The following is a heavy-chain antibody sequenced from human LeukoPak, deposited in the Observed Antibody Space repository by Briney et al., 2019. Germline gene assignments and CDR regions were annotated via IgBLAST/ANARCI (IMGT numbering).Heavy chain of an antibody. CDR2: IYTSGST. V-gene: IGHV4-61*02. CDR3: ARDNSLDPTDIVVVPAAIKGSHYYYYMDV. D-gene: IGHD2-2*02. Sequence: PSETLSLTCTVSGGSISSVSYYWSWIRQPAGKGLEWIGRIYTSGSTHYNPSLKTRVTISVDTSKNQFSLKLSSVTAADTAVYYCARDNSLDPTDIVVVPAAIKGSHYYYYMDVWGKGTTVTVSS. CDR1: GGSISSVSYY. J-gene: IGHJ6*03.